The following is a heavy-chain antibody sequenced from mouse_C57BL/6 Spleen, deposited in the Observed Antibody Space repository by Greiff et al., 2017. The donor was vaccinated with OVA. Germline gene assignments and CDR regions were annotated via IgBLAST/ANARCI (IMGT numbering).Heavy chain of an antibody. CDR2: ISSGSSTI. J-gene: IGHJ2*01. CDR3: ARGGITTVYFDY. V-gene: IGHV5-17*01. CDR1: GFTFSDYG. D-gene: IGHD1-1*01. Sequence: EVKLMESGGGLVKPGGSLKLSCAASGFTFSDYGMHWVRQAPEKGLEWVAYISSGSSTIYYADTVKGRFTISRDNAKNTLFLQMTSLRSEDTAMYYCARGGITTVYFDYWGQGTTLTVSS.